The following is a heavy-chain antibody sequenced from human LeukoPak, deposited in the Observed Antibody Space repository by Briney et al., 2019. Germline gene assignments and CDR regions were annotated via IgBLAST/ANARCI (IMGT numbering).Heavy chain of an antibody. D-gene: IGHD3-22*01. CDR2: IWYDGSNK. Sequence: GGSLRLSCTASGFTFSSYGMHWVRQAPGKGLEWVAVIWYDGSNKYYADSVKGRFTISRDNSKNTLYLQMNSLRAEDTAVYYCARGGYYYDSSGYYPFDYWGQGTLVTVSS. J-gene: IGHJ4*02. V-gene: IGHV3-33*01. CDR1: GFTFSSYG. CDR3: ARGGYYYDSSGYYPFDY.